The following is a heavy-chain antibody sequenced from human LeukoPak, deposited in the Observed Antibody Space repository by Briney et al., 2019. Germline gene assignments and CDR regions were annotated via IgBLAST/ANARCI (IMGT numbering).Heavy chain of an antibody. D-gene: IGHD2-15*01. Sequence: PSETLSLTCTVSGGSISSTTYYWSWIRQPPGKGLEGIGEINHSGSTNYNPSLKSRVTISVDTSKNQFSLKLSSVTAADTAVYYCARRSGEWWCGRGDYYFDYWGQGTLVTVSS. V-gene: IGHV4-39*07. J-gene: IGHJ4*02. CDR3: ARRSGEWWCGRGDYYFDY. CDR2: INHSGST. CDR1: GGSISSTTYY.